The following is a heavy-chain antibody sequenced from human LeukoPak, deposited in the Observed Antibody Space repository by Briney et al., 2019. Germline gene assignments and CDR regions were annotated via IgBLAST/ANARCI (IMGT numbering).Heavy chain of an antibody. J-gene: IGHJ4*02. D-gene: IGHD3-10*01. Sequence: PSETLSLTCTVSGGSISSYYWSWIRQPAGKGLEWIGRIYTSGSSNYNPSLKSRVTISVDKSKNQFSLKLSSVTAADTAVYYCARHTGSGSSFDYWGQGTLVTVSS. CDR2: IYTSGSS. V-gene: IGHV4-4*07. CDR1: GGSISSYY. CDR3: ARHTGSGSSFDY.